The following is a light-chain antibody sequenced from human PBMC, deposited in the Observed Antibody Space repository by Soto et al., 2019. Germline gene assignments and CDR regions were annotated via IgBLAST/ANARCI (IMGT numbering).Light chain of an antibody. CDR1: TSNIGAGYD. Sequence: QSVLTQPPSVSGAPGQRVTISCTGRTSNIGAGYDVHWYQHLPGTAPKLLIYANTYRPSGVPDRFSGSKSGTSASLAITGLQAEDEADYYCQSDDNSLSGSGVFGGGTKVTVL. J-gene: IGLJ2*01. V-gene: IGLV1-40*01. CDR2: ANT. CDR3: QSDDNSLSGSGV.